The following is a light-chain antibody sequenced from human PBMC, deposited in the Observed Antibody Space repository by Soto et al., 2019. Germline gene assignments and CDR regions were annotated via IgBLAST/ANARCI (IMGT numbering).Light chain of an antibody. CDR1: KSNIGAGFD. CDR2: GST. V-gene: IGLV1-40*01. Sequence: QSVLTQPPSVSGAPGQRVTISCIGNKSNIGAGFDVHWYHQIPGTTPRLLIYGSTDRPSGVPDRFSGSKSGTSASLAITGLQAEDEADYYCQSYDSSLSDVAFGRGTKVTVL. J-gene: IGLJ2*01. CDR3: QSYDSSLSDVA.